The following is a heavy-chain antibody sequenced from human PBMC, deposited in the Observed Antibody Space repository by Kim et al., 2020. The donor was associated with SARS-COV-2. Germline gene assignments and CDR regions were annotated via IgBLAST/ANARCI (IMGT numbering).Heavy chain of an antibody. Sequence: SETLSLTCAVYGESFSGYYWSWIRQPPGKGLEWIGEINHSGSTNYNPSLKSRVTISVDTSKNQFSLKLSSVTAADTAVHYRARDYSSSWYRRPFDYWGQG. CDR1: GESFSGYY. CDR2: INHSGST. J-gene: IGHJ4*02. V-gene: IGHV4-34*01. D-gene: IGHD6-13*01. CDR3: ARDYSSSWYRRPFDY.